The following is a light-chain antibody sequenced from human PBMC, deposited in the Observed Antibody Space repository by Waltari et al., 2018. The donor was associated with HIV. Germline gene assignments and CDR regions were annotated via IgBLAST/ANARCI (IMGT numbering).Light chain of an antibody. CDR3: CSYAGSNTLEV. CDR2: EGS. V-gene: IGLV2-23*01. CDR1: SSDVGSYTL. J-gene: IGLJ2*01. Sequence: QSALTQPASVSGSPGQSITISCTGTSSDVGSYTLFSWYQQHPGKAPKLMIYEGSKRPSGVSNRFSGSKSGNTASLTISGLQAEDEADYYCCSYAGSNTLEVFGGGTKLTVL.